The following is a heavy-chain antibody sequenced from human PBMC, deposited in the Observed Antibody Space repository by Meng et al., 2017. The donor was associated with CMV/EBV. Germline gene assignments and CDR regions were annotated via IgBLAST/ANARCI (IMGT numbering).Heavy chain of an antibody. D-gene: IGHD3-3*01. V-gene: IGHV1-8*03. CDR2: MNPNSGNT. CDR3: ARGDYDFWSGYTD. J-gene: IGHJ4*02. CDR1: GYTFTSYA. Sequence: ASGYTFTSYAINWVRQATGQGLEWMGWMNPNSGNTGYAQKFQGRVTITRNTSISTAYMELSSLRSEDTAVYYCARGDYDFWSGYTDWGQGTLVTVSS.